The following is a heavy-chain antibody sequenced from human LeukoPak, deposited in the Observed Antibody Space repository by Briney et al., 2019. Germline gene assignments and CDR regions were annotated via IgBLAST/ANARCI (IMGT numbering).Heavy chain of an antibody. J-gene: IGHJ3*01. Sequence: GGSLRLSCAASGFTFSGYEMNWVRQAPGKGLEWVSYISSSGSTIYYADSVKGRFTISRDNAKNSLYLQMNSLRAEDTAVYYCARDGGAYYYHSSGGDFWGQGTMVTVSS. CDR3: ARDGGAYYYHSSGGDF. CDR1: GFTFSGYE. D-gene: IGHD3-22*01. CDR2: ISSSGSTI. V-gene: IGHV3-48*03.